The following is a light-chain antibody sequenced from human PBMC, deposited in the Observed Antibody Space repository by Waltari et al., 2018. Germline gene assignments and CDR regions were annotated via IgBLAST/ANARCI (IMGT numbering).Light chain of an antibody. V-gene: IGKV3-11*01. Sequence: IVLTQSPATLSLSPGQRATLSCRASQSVSSYLAWFQQKPGQAPRLLIYYASNRAPGIPARFSGSGSETDFTLTISSLEPEDFAVYYCQQRGNGPPITFGQGTRLDMK. CDR3: QQRGNGPPIT. CDR2: YAS. J-gene: IGKJ5*01. CDR1: QSVSSY.